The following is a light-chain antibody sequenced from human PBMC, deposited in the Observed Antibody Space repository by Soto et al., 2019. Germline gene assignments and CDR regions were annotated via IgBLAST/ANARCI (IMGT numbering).Light chain of an antibody. Sequence: QSALTQPASVSGSPGQSITISCTGTSSDVGSYNLVSWYQQHPGKAPKLMIYEGSKRPSGVSYRFSGSKSGNTASLTISGLQAEDEADYYCCSYAGSSPWVFGGGNKLTVL. V-gene: IGLV2-23*01. CDR2: EGS. J-gene: IGLJ2*01. CDR1: SSDVGSYNL. CDR3: CSYAGSSPWV.